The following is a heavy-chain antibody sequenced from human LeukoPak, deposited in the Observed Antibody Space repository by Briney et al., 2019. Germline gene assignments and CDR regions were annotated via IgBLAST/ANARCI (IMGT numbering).Heavy chain of an antibody. J-gene: IGHJ6*02. CDR2: INGYRGNP. Sequence: ASVKVSCKASGFRLTDFDVVWVRQAPGQGLEWMGWINGYRGNPNYAEKFQGTDTMTTDTSTNTAYMELRSLRSDDTAVYYCAKSAAGTALYYYGMDVWGQGTTVTVSS. D-gene: IGHD6-13*01. CDR1: GFRLTDFD. V-gene: IGHV1-18*01. CDR3: AKSAAGTALYYYGMDV.